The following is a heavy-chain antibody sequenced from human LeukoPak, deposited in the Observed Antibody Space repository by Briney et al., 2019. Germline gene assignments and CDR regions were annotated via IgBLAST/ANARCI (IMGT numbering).Heavy chain of an antibody. J-gene: IGHJ3*02. CDR3: AREESIAAAGTGGAFDI. D-gene: IGHD6-13*01. CDR2: FYYSGST. Sequence: SETLSLTCTVSGGSITSSGYYWGWIRQPPGKGLQWIGSFYYSGSTYYNPSLKSRVTIYVDTSKNQFSLKLSAVTAADTAVYYCAREESIAAAGTGGAFDIWGQGTMVTVSS. CDR1: GGSITSSGYY. V-gene: IGHV4-39*02.